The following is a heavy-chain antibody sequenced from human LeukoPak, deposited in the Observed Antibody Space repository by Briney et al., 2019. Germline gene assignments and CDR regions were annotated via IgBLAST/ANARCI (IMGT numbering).Heavy chain of an antibody. D-gene: IGHD5/OR15-5a*01. V-gene: IGHV3-23*01. CDR1: GFTFSSHG. Sequence: PGGTLRLSCAASGFTFSSHGMNWVRQAPGKGLEWVSGISPSGGITYYTDSVKGRFTISRDNVDNTLFLQMNSLRAEDTAIYYCAKPHIRMSTVCFFDSWGQGTRVTVSS. CDR2: ISPSGGIT. CDR3: AKPHIRMSTVCFFDS. J-gene: IGHJ4*02.